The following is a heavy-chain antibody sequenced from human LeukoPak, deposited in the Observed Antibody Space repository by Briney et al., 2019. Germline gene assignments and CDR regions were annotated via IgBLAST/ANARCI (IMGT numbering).Heavy chain of an antibody. V-gene: IGHV4-59*08. CDR1: GGSISNYF. CDR3: ARYPTYYYDSSGYYPLYYFDY. D-gene: IGHD3-22*01. Sequence: SETLSLTCSVSGGSISNYFWTWIRQPPGKGLEWISYIYSSGSTYYNPSLKSRVTISVDTSKNRFSLKLSTVTAADTAVYYCARYPTYYYDSSGYYPLYYFDYWGQGSLVTVSS. J-gene: IGHJ4*02. CDR2: IYSSGST.